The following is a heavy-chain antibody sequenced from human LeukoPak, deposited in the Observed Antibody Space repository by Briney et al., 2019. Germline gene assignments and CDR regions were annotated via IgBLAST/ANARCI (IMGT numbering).Heavy chain of an antibody. CDR3: ARDYYDSSGYYDTRYFDY. V-gene: IGHV3-7*01. CDR1: GFTFSNAW. D-gene: IGHD3-22*01. CDR2: IKQDGSEK. J-gene: IGHJ4*02. Sequence: GGSLRLSCAASGFTFSNAWMSWVRQAPGKGLEWVANIKQDGSEKYYVDSVKGRFTISRDNAKNSLYLQMNSLRAEDTAVYYCARDYYDSSGYYDTRYFDYWGQGTLVTVSS.